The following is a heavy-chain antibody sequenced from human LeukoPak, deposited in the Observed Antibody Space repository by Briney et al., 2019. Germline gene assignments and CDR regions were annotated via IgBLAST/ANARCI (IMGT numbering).Heavy chain of an antibody. D-gene: IGHD5-24*01. CDR2: IYYSGST. Sequence: PSETLSLTCSVSGASVTMGSYYWAWIRQHPGKGLEWIGYIYYSGSTYYNPSLKSRVTISVDTSKNQFSLKLSSVTAADTAVYYCARAGDGYNSPPHFDYWGQGTLVTVSS. J-gene: IGHJ4*02. CDR3: ARAGDGYNSPPHFDY. V-gene: IGHV4-31*03. CDR1: GASVTMGSYY.